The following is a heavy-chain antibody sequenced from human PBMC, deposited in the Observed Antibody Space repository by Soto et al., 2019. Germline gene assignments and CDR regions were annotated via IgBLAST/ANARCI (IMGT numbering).Heavy chain of an antibody. CDR2: ISAYNGNT. D-gene: IGHD2-8*01. V-gene: IGHV1-18*01. CDR3: ARALYCTNGVCYDFDY. Sequence: GASVKVSCKASGYTFTSYGISWVRQAPGQGLEWMGWISAYNGNTNYAQKLQGRVTMTTDTSTSTAYMELRSLRSNDTAVYYCARALYCTNGVCYDFDYWGQGTLVTVSS. J-gene: IGHJ4*02. CDR1: GYTFTSYG.